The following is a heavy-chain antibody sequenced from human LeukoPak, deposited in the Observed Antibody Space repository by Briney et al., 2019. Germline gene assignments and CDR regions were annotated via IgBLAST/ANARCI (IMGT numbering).Heavy chain of an antibody. J-gene: IGHJ3*02. V-gene: IGHV4-31*03. CDR2: IHYSGST. CDR1: GGSISSGGYY. CDR3: ARAKMTTSAFDI. Sequence: SQTLSLTCTVSGGSISSGGYYWSWIRQHPGKGLEWIGYIHYSGSTYYNPSLKSRVTISVDTSKNQFSLKLSSVTAADTAVYYCARAKMTTSAFDIWGQGTMVTVSS. D-gene: IGHD5-24*01.